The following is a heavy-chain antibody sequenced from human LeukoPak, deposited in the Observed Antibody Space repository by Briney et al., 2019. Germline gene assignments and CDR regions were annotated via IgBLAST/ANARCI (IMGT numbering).Heavy chain of an antibody. Sequence: GGSLRLSCAASGFTFSNAWMSWVRQAPWKGLEWVGRIKSKTDGGTTDYAAPVKGRFTISRDDSKNTLYLQMNSLKTEDTAVYYCTTEGSYDILTGYSDYWGQGTLVTVSS. D-gene: IGHD3-9*01. CDR1: GFTFSNAW. CDR3: TTEGSYDILTGYSDY. J-gene: IGHJ4*02. V-gene: IGHV3-15*01. CDR2: IKSKTDGGTT.